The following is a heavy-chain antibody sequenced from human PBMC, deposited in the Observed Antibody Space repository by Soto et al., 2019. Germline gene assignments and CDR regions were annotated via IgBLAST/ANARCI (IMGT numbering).Heavy chain of an antibody. CDR1: GGSVNSANYY. CDR3: ARVGTSGYYGWFDH. V-gene: IGHV4-61*01. J-gene: IGHJ5*02. Sequence: QVQLQESGPGLVKPSETLSLTCTVSGGSVNSANYYCSWIRQPPGKSLQWIGCIFYSGHSGITNYFPSLEKRITISVGTSKNQLLLKLSSVPAADEAPYYCARVGTSGYYGWFDHWGQGTLVTVSS. CDR2: IFYSGHSGIT. D-gene: IGHD3-22*01.